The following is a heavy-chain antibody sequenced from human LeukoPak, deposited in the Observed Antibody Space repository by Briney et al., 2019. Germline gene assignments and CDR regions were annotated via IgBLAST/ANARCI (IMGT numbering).Heavy chain of an antibody. CDR3: ARELVVVGSSYYLDF. Sequence: SETLSLTCTVSGGSISSYYWSWIRQPAGKGLEWIGRIYTSGSTNYNPSLKSRVTMSVDTSKNQFSLKLSSVTAADTAVYYCARELVVVGSSYYLDFWGHGTLVTVSS. V-gene: IGHV4-4*07. CDR1: GGSISSYY. CDR2: IYTSGST. D-gene: IGHD2-15*01. J-gene: IGHJ4*01.